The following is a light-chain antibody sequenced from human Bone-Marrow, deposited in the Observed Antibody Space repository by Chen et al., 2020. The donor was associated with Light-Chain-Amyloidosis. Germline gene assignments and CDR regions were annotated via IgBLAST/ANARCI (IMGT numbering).Light chain of an antibody. J-gene: IGLJ1*01. Sequence: QSALTQPASVSGSPGQSITISCTGTSSDVGGDNHVSWYQQHPDKDPNLMIYEVTNRPSWVPDRCSGSKADNTTSLTISGLQAEDEADYFCSSCTITNTLVFGSGTRVTVL. CDR3: SSCTITNTLV. V-gene: IGLV2-14*01. CDR1: SSDVGGDNH. CDR2: EVT.